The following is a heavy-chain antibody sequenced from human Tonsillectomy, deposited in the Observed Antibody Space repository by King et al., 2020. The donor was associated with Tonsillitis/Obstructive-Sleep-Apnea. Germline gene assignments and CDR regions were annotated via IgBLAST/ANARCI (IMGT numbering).Heavy chain of an antibody. D-gene: IGHD2-15*01. J-gene: IGHJ6*02. V-gene: IGHV3-23*04. CDR1: GFTFSTYG. Sequence: VQLVESGGGLVQPGGSLRLSCAASGFTFSTYGMSWVRQAPGXGPEXVSVXSGSGNSTYYSXXVKGRFTXXRDNSXXTXXLQMNXLRTEDTAAYYREXXHRXXXXCSGXXXPTFGMDVXGQGXTXTVXS. CDR3: EXXHRXXXXCSGXXXPTFGMDV. CDR2: XSGSGNST.